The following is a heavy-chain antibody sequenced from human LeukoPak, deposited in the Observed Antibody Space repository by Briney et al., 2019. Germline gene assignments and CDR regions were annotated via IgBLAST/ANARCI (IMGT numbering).Heavy chain of an antibody. CDR2: IYPGDSDT. J-gene: IGHJ5*02. V-gene: IGHV5-51*01. D-gene: IGHD3-10*01. Sequence: GESLKISCKGSGYSFTDYWIGWVRQMPGKGLEWMGIIYPGDSDTKYSPSFQGQVTISADKSISTAYLQWSSLKASDTAMYYCARGETTVRGFSGFDPWGQGTLVTVSS. CDR3: ARGETTVRGFSGFDP. CDR1: GYSFTDYW.